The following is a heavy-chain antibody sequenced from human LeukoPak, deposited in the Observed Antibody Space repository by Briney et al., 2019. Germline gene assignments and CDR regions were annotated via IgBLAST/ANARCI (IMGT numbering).Heavy chain of an antibody. CDR1: GFTFSSYA. Sequence: GGTLTLSCSASGFTFSSYAMHWLRQAPGKGLEYVSAISSNGGSTYYADSVKGRFTISRDNSKNTLYLQMSSLRAEDTAVYYCAILGGSGTAIDYWGQGTLVTVSS. CDR2: ISSNGGST. V-gene: IGHV3-64D*06. J-gene: IGHJ4*02. D-gene: IGHD3-10*01. CDR3: AILGGSGTAIDY.